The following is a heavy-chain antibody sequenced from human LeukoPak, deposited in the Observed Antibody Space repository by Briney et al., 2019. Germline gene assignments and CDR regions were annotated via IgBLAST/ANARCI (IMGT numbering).Heavy chain of an antibody. CDR2: ISYDGSNK. CDR3: AKDLNGGYGFDY. Sequence: GGSLRLSCAASGFTFSSYGMHWVRQAPGKGLEWVAVISYDGSNKYYADSVKGRFTISRGNSKNTLYLQMNSLRAEDTAVYYCAKDLNGGYGFDYWGQGTLVTVSS. D-gene: IGHD5-18*01. J-gene: IGHJ4*02. V-gene: IGHV3-30*18. CDR1: GFTFSSYG.